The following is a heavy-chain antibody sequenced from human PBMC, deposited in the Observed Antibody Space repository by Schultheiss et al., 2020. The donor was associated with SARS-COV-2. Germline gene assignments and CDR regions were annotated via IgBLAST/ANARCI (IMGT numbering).Heavy chain of an antibody. V-gene: IGHV3-23*01. CDR2: ISGSGGST. D-gene: IGHD3-10*02. J-gene: IGHJ6*02. CDR3: ALMFDYYYYGMDV. Sequence: GGSLRLSCAASGFTFSSYAMSWVRQAPGKGLEWVSAISGSGGSTNYADSVKGRFTISRDNAKNSLYLQMNSLRAEDTAVYYCALMFDYYYYGMDVWGQGTTVTVSS. CDR1: GFTFSSYA.